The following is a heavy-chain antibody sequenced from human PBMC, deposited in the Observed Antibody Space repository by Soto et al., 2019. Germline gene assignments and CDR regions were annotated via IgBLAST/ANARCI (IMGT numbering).Heavy chain of an antibody. CDR3: ATVILVDTAMGGYYFDY. J-gene: IGHJ4*02. CDR1: GYTLTELS. Sequence: RASVKVSCKVSGYTLTELSMHWVRQAPGKGLEWMGGFDPEDGETIYAQKFQGRVTMTEDTSTDTAYMELSSLRSEDTAVYYCATVILVDTAMGGYYFDYWGQGTLVTVSS. D-gene: IGHD5-18*01. V-gene: IGHV1-24*01. CDR2: FDPEDGET.